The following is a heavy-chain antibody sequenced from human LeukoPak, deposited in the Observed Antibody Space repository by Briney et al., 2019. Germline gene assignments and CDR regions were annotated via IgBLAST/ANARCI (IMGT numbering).Heavy chain of an antibody. CDR1: GFTFSSYG. Sequence: GGSLRLSCAASGFTFSSYGIHWVRQAPGKGLEWVAVISNDGSNKDYAESVKGRFTISRDNSKNSLYLQMNSLRAKDTALYYCARDYYDSSGSSWFDPWGQGTLVTVSS. CDR2: ISNDGSNK. J-gene: IGHJ5*02. D-gene: IGHD3-22*01. CDR3: ARDYYDSSGSSWFDP. V-gene: IGHV3-30*03.